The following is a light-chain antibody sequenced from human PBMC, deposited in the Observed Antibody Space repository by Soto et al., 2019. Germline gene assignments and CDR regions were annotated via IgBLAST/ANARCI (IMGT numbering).Light chain of an antibody. Sequence: DILMTQSPSSVSAFVGDRVSINCRASQGISSWLAWYQQKPGKAPKLLISYASTLQSGVPSRFTGRGSGTNFTLTINSLRAEDFATYYCQQANSFPHTFGQGTKVEIK. V-gene: IGKV1-12*01. J-gene: IGKJ2*01. CDR2: YAS. CDR3: QQANSFPHT. CDR1: QGISSW.